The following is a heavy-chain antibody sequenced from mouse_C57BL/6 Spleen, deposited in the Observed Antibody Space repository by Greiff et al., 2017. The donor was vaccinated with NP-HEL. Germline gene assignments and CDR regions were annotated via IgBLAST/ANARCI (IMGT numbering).Heavy chain of an antibody. CDR2: IDPSDSYT. CDR3: ARKGIYGSSYPAWFAY. J-gene: IGHJ3*01. V-gene: IGHV1-59*01. Sequence: VQLQQPGAELVRPGTSVKLSCKASGYTFTSYWMHWVKQRPGQGLEWIGVIDPSDSYTNYNQKFKGKATLTVDTSSSTAYMQLSSLTSEDSAVYYCARKGIYGSSYPAWFAYWGQGTLVTVSA. CDR1: GYTFTSYW. D-gene: IGHD1-1*01.